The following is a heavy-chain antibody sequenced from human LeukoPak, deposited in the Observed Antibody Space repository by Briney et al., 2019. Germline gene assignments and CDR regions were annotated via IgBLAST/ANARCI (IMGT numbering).Heavy chain of an antibody. V-gene: IGHV4-4*09. Sequence: PSETLSLTRTVSGSISSYYWSWIRQPPGKGLEWIGYIYTSGSTNYNPSLKSRVTISVDTSKNQCSLDLSSVSAGDTAVYYCARQKCTRSGCLPKNAFDIWGQGTMVTVSS. CDR2: IYTSGST. CDR1: GSISSYY. J-gene: IGHJ3*02. D-gene: IGHD6-25*01. CDR3: ARQKCTRSGCLPKNAFDI.